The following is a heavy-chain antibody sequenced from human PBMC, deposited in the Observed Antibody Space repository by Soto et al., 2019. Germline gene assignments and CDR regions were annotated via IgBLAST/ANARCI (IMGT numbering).Heavy chain of an antibody. J-gene: IGHJ4*02. V-gene: IGHV4-59*08. D-gene: IGHD3-16*01. CDR2: ASDSGSP. Sequence: QVQLQESGPGLVKPSETLSLTCTVSGGSISSHYWSWIRQPPGEGLEWIGRASDSGSPSYNPSLRSLVSRSIDTSKSHFSLKLTSVTAAGPAVYYWARQWGGYYWGQGTLVTVSS. CDR1: GGSISSHY. CDR3: ARQWGGYY.